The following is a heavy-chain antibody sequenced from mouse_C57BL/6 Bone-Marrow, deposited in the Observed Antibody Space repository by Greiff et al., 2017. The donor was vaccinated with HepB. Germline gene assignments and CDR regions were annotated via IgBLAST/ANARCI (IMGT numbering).Heavy chain of an antibody. Sequence: QVQLQQPGAELVMPGASVKLSCKASGYTFTSYWMHWVKQRPGQGLEWMGEIDHSDSYTNYNQKFTGKSTLTVDKSSSTAYMQLSSLTSEDSAGYYCARGGSSDVGGYSFDYWGQGTTLTVSS. CDR1: GYTFTSYW. CDR2: IDHSDSYT. J-gene: IGHJ2*01. D-gene: IGHD1-1*01. CDR3: ARGGSSDVGGYSFDY. V-gene: IGHV1-69*01.